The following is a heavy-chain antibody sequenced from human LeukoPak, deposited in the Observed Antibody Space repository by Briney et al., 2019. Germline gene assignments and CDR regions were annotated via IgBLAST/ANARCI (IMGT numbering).Heavy chain of an antibody. CDR3: ARALAAAGTFPHY. V-gene: IGHV3-21*01. D-gene: IGHD6-13*01. Sequence: GGSLRLSCAASGFTFSSYSMNWVRQAPGKGLEWVSSISSSSSYIYYADSVKGRFTISRDNAKNSLYLQMNSLRAEDTAVYYCARALAAAGTFPHYWGQGTLVTVFS. CDR2: ISSSSSYI. CDR1: GFTFSSYS. J-gene: IGHJ4*02.